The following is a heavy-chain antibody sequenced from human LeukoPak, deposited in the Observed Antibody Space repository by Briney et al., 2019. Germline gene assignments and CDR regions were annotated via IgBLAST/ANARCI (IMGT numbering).Heavy chain of an antibody. V-gene: IGHV3-NL1*01. CDR2: TNWDGGRT. J-gene: IGHJ3*01. CDR3: AKFFTGEYVRAFDV. Sequence: PGGSLRLSCAASGFTFSTYTMNWVRQAPGKGLEWVSGTNWDGGRTGYADSVKGRFTISRDNSKNTLYLQMNSLRAEDTAVYYCAKFFTGEYVRAFDVWGQGTMVTVSS. D-gene: IGHD3-10*02. CDR1: GFTFSTYT.